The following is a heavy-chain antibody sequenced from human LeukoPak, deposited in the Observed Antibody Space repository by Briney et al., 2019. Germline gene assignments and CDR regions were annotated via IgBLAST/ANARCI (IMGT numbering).Heavy chain of an antibody. CDR2: FHTRGST. CDR3: ARVDGSCSGGSCPSGNWFDP. J-gene: IGHJ5*02. D-gene: IGHD2-15*01. Sequence: SETLSLTCTVSRGSISSGNYYWSWIRQPAGKGLEWIGRFHTRGSTNYNPSLKSRVIISVDTSKNQFSLKLNPVTAADTAVYYCARVDGSCSGGSCPSGNWFDPWGQGTLVTVSS. V-gene: IGHV4-61*02. CDR1: RGSISSGNYY.